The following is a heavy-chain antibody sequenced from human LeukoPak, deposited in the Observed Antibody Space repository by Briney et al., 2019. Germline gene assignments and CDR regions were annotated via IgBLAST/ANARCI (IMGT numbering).Heavy chain of an antibody. J-gene: IGHJ6*03. V-gene: IGHV4-38-2*02. CDR3: ARAGGEYCSSTSCYGYYYYYMDI. CDR2: IYHSVST. CDR1: GYSISSGYY. Sequence: PSETLSLTCTVSGYSISSGYYWGSIRQPPGKGLEWIGSIYHSVSTYYNPSLKSRVTISVDTSKNQFSLKLSSVTAADTAVYYCARAGGEYCSSTSCYGYYYYYMDIWGKGTTVTVSS. D-gene: IGHD2-2*01.